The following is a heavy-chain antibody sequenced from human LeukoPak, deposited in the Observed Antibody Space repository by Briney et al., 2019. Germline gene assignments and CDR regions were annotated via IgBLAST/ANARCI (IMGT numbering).Heavy chain of an antibody. J-gene: IGHJ4*02. CDR3: ARERDARGYFDY. CDR2: ISGSGDST. Sequence: PSETLSLTCDVSGGSVTSTNWWTWVRQAPGKGLEWVSAISGSGDSTYYPDSVKGRFTISRDNSRNAVYLQMQSLRVDDTAVYYCARERDARGYFDYWGQGTLVTVSS. CDR1: GGSVTSTNW. V-gene: IGHV3-23*01. D-gene: IGHD3-22*01.